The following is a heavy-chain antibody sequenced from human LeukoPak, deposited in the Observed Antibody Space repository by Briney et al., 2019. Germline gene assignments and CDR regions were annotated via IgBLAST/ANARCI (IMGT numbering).Heavy chain of an antibody. D-gene: IGHD2-15*01. CDR2: IYYSGST. CDR1: GGSISSSSYY. Sequence: KPSETLSLTCTVSGGSISSSSYYWGWIRQPPGKGLEWIGSIYYSGSTNYNPSLKSRVTISVDTSKNQFSLKLSSLPPATTALYYCARAYCSGGSCYSGYWGQGTLVTVSS. J-gene: IGHJ4*02. CDR3: ARAYCSGGSCYSGY. V-gene: IGHV4-39*07.